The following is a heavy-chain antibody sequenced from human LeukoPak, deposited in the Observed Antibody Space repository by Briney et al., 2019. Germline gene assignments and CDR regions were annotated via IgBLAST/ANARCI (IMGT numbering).Heavy chain of an antibody. D-gene: IGHD2-2*01. J-gene: IGHJ6*02. CDR2: ISYDGTNK. V-gene: IGHV3-30-3*01. CDR1: GFTFSSYS. Sequence: GGSLRLSCAAPGFTFSSYSMHWVRQAPGKGLEWVAVISYDGTNKYYADSLKGRFTISRDNSKNTLYMQMNSLRVEDTAVYYCARARYCSSTGCQGMDVWARGPRSPSP. CDR3: ARARYCSSTGCQGMDV.